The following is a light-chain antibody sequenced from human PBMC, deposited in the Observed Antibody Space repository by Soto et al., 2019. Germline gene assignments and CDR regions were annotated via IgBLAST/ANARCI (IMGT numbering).Light chain of an antibody. V-gene: IGKV3-15*01. CDR2: GAS. Sequence: EILLTQSPATLSLSLGERATLSCRAGQNIHTRLAWYQQKPGQAPRLLFYGASTWATGLPARFSGSGSGTEFTLTISSLQSEDFAVYYCQNYDNWPPTWTFGQGTKVDIK. CDR3: QNYDNWPPTWT. J-gene: IGKJ1*01. CDR1: QNIHTR.